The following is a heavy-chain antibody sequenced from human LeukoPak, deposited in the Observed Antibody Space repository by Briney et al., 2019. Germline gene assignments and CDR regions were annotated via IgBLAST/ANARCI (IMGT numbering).Heavy chain of an antibody. CDR2: MNPNSGNT. CDR3: ARGLIAAAGTSDY. CDR1: GYTFTSYD. J-gene: IGHJ4*02. Sequence: SVQVSCNASGYTFTSYDINWVRQATGQGHEWMGWMNPNSGNTGYAQKFQGRVTMTRNTSISTAYMELSSLRSEDTAVYYCARGLIAAAGTSDYWGQGTLVTVSS. D-gene: IGHD6-13*01. V-gene: IGHV1-8*01.